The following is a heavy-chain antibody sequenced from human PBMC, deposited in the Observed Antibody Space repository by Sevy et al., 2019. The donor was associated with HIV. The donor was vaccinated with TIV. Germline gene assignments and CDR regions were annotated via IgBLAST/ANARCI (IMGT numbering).Heavy chain of an antibody. Sequence: GGSLRLSCAASGFTFSNAWMSWVRQAPGKGLEWVGRIKSKTDGGTTDYAAPVKGRFTISTEETKNTLYLQMNSLKTEDTAVYYCTTDTGISDYDFWSGRDDTFDNWGQGTMVTVSS. V-gene: IGHV3-15*01. D-gene: IGHD3-3*01. CDR3: TTDTGISDYDFWSGRDDTFDN. CDR2: IKSKTDGGTT. CDR1: GFTFSNAW. J-gene: IGHJ3*02.